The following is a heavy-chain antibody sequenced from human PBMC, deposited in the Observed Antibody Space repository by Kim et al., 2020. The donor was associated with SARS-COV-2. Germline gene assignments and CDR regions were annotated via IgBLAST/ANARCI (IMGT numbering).Heavy chain of an antibody. J-gene: IGHJ5*02. CDR3: ARDRYYDSSGYLEDNWFDP. V-gene: IGHV1-2*02. CDR1: GYTFTGYY. D-gene: IGHD3-22*01. CDR2: INPNSGGT. Sequence: ASVKVSCKASGYTFTGYYMHWVRQAPGQGLEWMGWINPNSGGTNYAQKFQGRVTMTRDTSISTAYMELSRLRSDDTAVYYCARDRYYDSSGYLEDNWFDPWGQGTLVTVSS.